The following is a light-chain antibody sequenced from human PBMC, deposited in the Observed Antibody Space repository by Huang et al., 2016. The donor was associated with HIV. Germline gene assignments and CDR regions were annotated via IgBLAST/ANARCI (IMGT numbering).Light chain of an antibody. CDR3: QQYNSYRT. CDR1: QSISNY. Sequence: DIQMTQSPSTLSASVGDRVTITCRARQSISNYLAWYQQKPGKAPKLLIYKASTLESGVPSRFSGNGSGTEFTLTISSLQPDDFATYYCQQYNSYRTFGQGTKVEIK. CDR2: KAS. J-gene: IGKJ1*01. V-gene: IGKV1-5*03.